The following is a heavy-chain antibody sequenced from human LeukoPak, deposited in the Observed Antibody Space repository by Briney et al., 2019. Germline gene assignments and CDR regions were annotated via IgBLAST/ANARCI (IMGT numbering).Heavy chain of an antibody. J-gene: IGHJ4*02. Sequence: SETLSLTCTVSGGSISSGSYYWSWIRQPAGKGLEWIGRIYTSGSTNYNPSLKSRVTISVDTSKNQFSLKLSSVTAADTAVYYCARDRGLNYFDYWGQGTLVTVSS. CDR1: GGSISSGSYY. D-gene: IGHD5-24*01. CDR3: ARDRGLNYFDY. CDR2: IYTSGST. V-gene: IGHV4-61*02.